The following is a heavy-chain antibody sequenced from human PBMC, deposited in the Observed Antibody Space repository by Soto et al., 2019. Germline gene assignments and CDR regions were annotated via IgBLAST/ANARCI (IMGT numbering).Heavy chain of an antibody. CDR1: GGSISSGGYS. CDR3: ARWGDCSGGSCSSDYYVMDV. CDR2: IYHSGST. J-gene: IGHJ6*02. V-gene: IGHV4-30-2*01. Sequence: QLQLQESGSGLVKPSQTLSLTCAVSGGSISSGGYSWSWIRQPPGKGLEWIGYIYHSGSTYYNPSLTSRFTISVDRSKNHFSLKLSSVTAADTAVYYCARWGDCSGGSCSSDYYVMDVWGQGTTVTVSS. D-gene: IGHD2-15*01.